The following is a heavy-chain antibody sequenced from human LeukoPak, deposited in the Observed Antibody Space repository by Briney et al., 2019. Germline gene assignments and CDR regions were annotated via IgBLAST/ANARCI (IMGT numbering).Heavy chain of an antibody. CDR2: IYYSGIT. Sequence: SETLFLTCTVSGGSISSRSYFWGWIRQPPGKGLEWIGSIYYSGITYNNPSLKSRVTISVDTSKNQFSLKLSSVTAADTAVYYCARHGSGSSSSWYDYWGQGTLVTVSS. V-gene: IGHV4-39*01. D-gene: IGHD6-13*01. J-gene: IGHJ4*02. CDR1: GGSISSRSYF. CDR3: ARHGSGSSSSWYDY.